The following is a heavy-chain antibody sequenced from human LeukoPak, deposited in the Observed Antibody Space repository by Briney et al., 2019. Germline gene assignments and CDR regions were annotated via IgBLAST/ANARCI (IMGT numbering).Heavy chain of an antibody. Sequence: PGGSLSLFYAASGFTVSNNYMRWASHPPGKRLEWGSVIYSGGSKYYADPVKGRVTISRDSSKNTLYLQMNGLRVEDTAVYYCTKGRSYGHSYFDYWGQGTLVTVSS. CDR3: TKGRSYGHSYFDY. CDR2: IYSGGSK. V-gene: IGHV3-66*02. CDR1: GFTVSNNY. J-gene: IGHJ4*02. D-gene: IGHD5-18*01.